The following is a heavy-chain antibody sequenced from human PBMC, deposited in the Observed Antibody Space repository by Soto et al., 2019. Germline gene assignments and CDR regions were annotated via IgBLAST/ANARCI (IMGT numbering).Heavy chain of an antibody. CDR3: ARGKVIVVLRYFDWLSPGYYMDV. J-gene: IGHJ6*03. Sequence: SETLSLTCAVYGGSFGGYYWSWIRQPPGKGLEWIGEINHSGSTNYNPSLKSRVTISVDTSKNQFSLKLSSVTAADTAVYYCARGKVIVVLRYFDWLSPGYYMDVWGKGTTVTVSS. D-gene: IGHD3-9*01. CDR1: GGSFGGYY. V-gene: IGHV4-34*01. CDR2: INHSGST.